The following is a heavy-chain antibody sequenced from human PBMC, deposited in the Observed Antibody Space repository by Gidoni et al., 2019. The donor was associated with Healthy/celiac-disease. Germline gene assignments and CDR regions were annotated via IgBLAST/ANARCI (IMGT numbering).Heavy chain of an antibody. V-gene: IGHV4-39*01. CDR1: GGSISSSSYY. CDR2: IYYSGST. Sequence: QLQLQESAPGLVKPSETLSLTCTVSGGSISSSSYYWDWIRQPPGKGLEWIGSIYYSGSTYYNPSIKSRVTISVDTSKNQFSLKLSSVTAADTAVYYCARQVRQQLAWGYWGQGTLVTVSS. J-gene: IGHJ4*02. CDR3: ARQVRQQLAWGY. D-gene: IGHD6-13*01.